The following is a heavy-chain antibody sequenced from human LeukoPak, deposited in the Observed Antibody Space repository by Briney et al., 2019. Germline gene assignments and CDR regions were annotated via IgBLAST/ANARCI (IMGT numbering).Heavy chain of an antibody. D-gene: IGHD3-16*02. CDR3: ARDTRSLMDV. Sequence: GGSLRLSCAASGFTFSSYAMHWVRQAPGKGLEWLSYISSSSGTIYYADSVKGRFTISRDNAKTSLYLQMNSLRAEDTAVYYCARDTRSLMDVWGQGTTVTVSS. CDR2: ISSSSGTI. CDR1: GFTFSSYA. V-gene: IGHV3-48*01. J-gene: IGHJ6*02.